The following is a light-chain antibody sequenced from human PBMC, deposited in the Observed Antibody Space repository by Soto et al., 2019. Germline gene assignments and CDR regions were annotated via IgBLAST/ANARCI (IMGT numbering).Light chain of an antibody. Sequence: DIQRTQSPSTLSASVGDRVTITCLASQSVNSWLAWFQQKPGKAPKLLITVASTLESGVPSRFSGSGSGTEFTLTINSLQPDDFATYYCQQYDSFPRTFGQGTKVEVK. CDR3: QQYDSFPRT. CDR1: QSVNSW. J-gene: IGKJ1*01. V-gene: IGKV1-5*03. CDR2: VAS.